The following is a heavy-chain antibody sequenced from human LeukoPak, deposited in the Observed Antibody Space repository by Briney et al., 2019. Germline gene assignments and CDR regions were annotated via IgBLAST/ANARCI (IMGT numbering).Heavy chain of an antibody. D-gene: IGHD6-13*01. CDR1: GFTFSTYW. J-gene: IGHJ6*02. CDR2: INQDGNEK. V-gene: IGHV3-7*01. CDR3: ARDAPSWVYGMDV. Sequence: PGGSLRLSCAASGFTFSTYWMSWVRQAPGKGLEWVANINQDGNEKYSVDSVKGRFTISRDNAKNSLYLQMNSLRAEDTAVYYCARDAPSWVYGMDVWGQGTTVTVSS.